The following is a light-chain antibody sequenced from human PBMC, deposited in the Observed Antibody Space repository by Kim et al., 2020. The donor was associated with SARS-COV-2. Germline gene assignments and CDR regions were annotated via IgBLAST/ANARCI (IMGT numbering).Light chain of an antibody. CDR2: GKN. J-gene: IGLJ2*01. CDR1: SLRRYY. CDR3: NSWDSSTNHVV. Sequence: ALGKTGRITCQGGSLRRYYATWYQQKPGQAPLLVIYGKNNRPSGIPDRFSGSSSGNTASLTITGAQAEDEAAYYCNSWDSSTNHVVFGGGTQLTVL. V-gene: IGLV3-19*01.